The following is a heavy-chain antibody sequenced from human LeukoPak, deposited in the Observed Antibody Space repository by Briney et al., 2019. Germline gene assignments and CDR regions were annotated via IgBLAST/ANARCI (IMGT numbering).Heavy chain of an antibody. CDR1: GFTLSRYG. V-gene: IGHV3-33*01. D-gene: IGHD3-10*01. CDR2: LWYDGSNK. Sequence: GGSLRLSCAASGFTLSRYGLHWVRQAPGKGLDGAAVLWYDGSNKYYADSVQGRFTISRDSSKNTVYLQMNSLRAEDTAVYYCARGDYGSGSYPRIFDYWGQGSLVTVSS. J-gene: IGHJ4*02. CDR3: ARGDYGSGSYPRIFDY.